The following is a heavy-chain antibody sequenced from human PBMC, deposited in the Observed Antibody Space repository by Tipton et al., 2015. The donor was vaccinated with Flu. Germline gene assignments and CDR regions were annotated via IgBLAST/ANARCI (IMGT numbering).Heavy chain of an antibody. Sequence: TLSLTCTVSGVSISRYYWSWIRQPAGKGLEWIGRIYTSGSADYSPSPKSRVSMSGDTSKNQFSLKLNSVTAADTAVYYCAGTNSGSQYRPGDAFDFWGQGIIVTASS. CDR2: IYTSGSA. V-gene: IGHV4-4*07. CDR3: AGTNSGSQYRPGDAFDF. J-gene: IGHJ3*01. CDR1: GVSISRYY. D-gene: IGHD1-26*01.